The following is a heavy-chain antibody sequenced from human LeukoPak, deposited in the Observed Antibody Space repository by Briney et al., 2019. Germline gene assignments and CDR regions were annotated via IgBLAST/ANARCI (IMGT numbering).Heavy chain of an antibody. V-gene: IGHV3-30-3*01. CDR3: ARDHYGSGDSYYYGMDV. D-gene: IGHD3-10*01. CDR2: ISYDGSNK. J-gene: IGHJ6*02. CDR1: GFTSSSYA. Sequence: GGSLRLSCAASGFTSSSYAMHWVRQAPGKGLEWVAVISYDGSNKYYADSVKGRFTISRDNSKNTLYLQMNSLRAEDTAVYYCARDHYGSGDSYYYGMDVWGQGTTVTVSS.